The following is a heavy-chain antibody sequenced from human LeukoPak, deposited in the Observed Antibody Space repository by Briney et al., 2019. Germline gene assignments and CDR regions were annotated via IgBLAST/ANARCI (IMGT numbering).Heavy chain of an antibody. CDR2: IYYSGST. CDR3: ARGRRGKAYFDY. Sequence: SETLSLTCTVSGGSISSYYWSWIRQPPGKGLEWIGYIYYSGSTNYNPSLKSRVTMSVDTSKNQFSLKLSSVTAADTVVYYCARGRRGKAYFDYWGQGTLVTVSS. CDR1: GGSISSYY. V-gene: IGHV4-59*12. D-gene: IGHD3-10*01. J-gene: IGHJ4*02.